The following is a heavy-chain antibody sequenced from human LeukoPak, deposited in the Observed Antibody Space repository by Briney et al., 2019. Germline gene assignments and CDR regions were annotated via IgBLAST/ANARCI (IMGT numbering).Heavy chain of an antibody. D-gene: IGHD3-22*01. J-gene: IGHJ4*02. V-gene: IGHV3-23*01. CDR3: ARDDAAYDSSGYFLDY. CDR2: ISGSGGST. CDR1: GFTFSNYA. Sequence: GGSLRLSCAASGFTFSNYAMTWVRQAPGKGLEWVSSISGSGGSTYYADSVKGRFTISRDNAKNSLYLQMNSLRAEDTAVYYCARDDAAYDSSGYFLDYWGQGTLVTVSS.